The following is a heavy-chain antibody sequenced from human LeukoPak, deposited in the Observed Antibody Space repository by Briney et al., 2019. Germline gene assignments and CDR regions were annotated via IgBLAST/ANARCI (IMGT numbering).Heavy chain of an antibody. Sequence: SETLSLTCSVSGDSITGYYWGWIRQPPGKGLEWIGNIYYTGNTYYNSSLKSRVTISLDTSKNQFSLKVISMTAADTAVYYCASYSGSYCFDYWGQGTLVTVSS. J-gene: IGHJ4*02. CDR2: IYYTGNT. V-gene: IGHV4-39*07. CDR3: ASYSGSYCFDY. CDR1: GDSITGYY. D-gene: IGHD1-26*01.